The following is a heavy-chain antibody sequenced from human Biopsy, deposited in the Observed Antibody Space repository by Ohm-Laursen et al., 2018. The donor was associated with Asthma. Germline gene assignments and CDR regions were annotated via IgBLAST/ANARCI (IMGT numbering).Heavy chain of an antibody. J-gene: IGHJ6*02. CDR2: ISVYNGNT. CDR3: ARAVDYSHYYGIDV. CDR1: GYTFNSAG. D-gene: IGHD3-10*01. Sequence: ASVTASRKNSGYTFNSAGITWARQAPGQGLEWMGWISVYNGNTKVAQKLQDRVTMITDTSTSTAYMELRSLRSDDTAVYFCARAVDYSHYYGIDVWGQGTTVTVS. V-gene: IGHV1-18*01.